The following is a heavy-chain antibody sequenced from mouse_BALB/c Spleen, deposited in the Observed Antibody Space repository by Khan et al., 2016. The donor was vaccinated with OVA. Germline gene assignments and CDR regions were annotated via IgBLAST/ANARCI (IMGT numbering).Heavy chain of an antibody. CDR3: ARRNYFGYTFAD. J-gene: IGHJ3*01. V-gene: IGHV1-77*01. D-gene: IGHD1-2*01. CDR2: ISPGSGDT. CDR1: GYTFTDYY. Sequence: LEESGAELARPGASVKLSCKASGYTFTDYYINWVKQRTGQGLEWIGEISPGSGDTYYNEKFKGKATLTADKSSSTVYMQLSSLTAEASAVYFCARRNYFGYTFADWGQGTLVTVSA.